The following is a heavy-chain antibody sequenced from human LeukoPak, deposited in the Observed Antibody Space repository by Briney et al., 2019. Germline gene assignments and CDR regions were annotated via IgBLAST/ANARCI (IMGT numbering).Heavy chain of an antibody. V-gene: IGHV1-46*01. Sequence: ASVKVSCKASGYTFRSYYVHWVRQAPGQGLEWMGVINPSGVSTTYAQKFQGRVTMTRDTSTSTVYMELSSLRSEDTAVYYCASFNPGDPKGPFDYWGQGTLVTVSS. CDR2: INPSGVST. D-gene: IGHD7-27*01. CDR3: ASFNPGDPKGPFDY. J-gene: IGHJ4*02. CDR1: GYTFRSYY.